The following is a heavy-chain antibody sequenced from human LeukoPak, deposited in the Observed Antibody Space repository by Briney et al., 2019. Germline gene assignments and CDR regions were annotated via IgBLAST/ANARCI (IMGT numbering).Heavy chain of an antibody. CDR1: GYTFSSYV. Sequence: GGSLRLSCAASGYTFSSYVMSWVRQAPGKGLEWVSNIGGSVGSMFYAASVKGRFAISRDNSKKTLFLQMNNLRVEDTAVYFCAKRGNSWDLFDYWGQGTLVTVSS. CDR3: AKRGNSWDLFDY. D-gene: IGHD6-13*01. J-gene: IGHJ4*02. V-gene: IGHV3-23*01. CDR2: IGGSVGSM.